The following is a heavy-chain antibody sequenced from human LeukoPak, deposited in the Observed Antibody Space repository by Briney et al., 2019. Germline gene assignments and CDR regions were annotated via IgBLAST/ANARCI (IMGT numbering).Heavy chain of an antibody. D-gene: IGHD3-9*01. J-gene: IGHJ4*02. Sequence: ASVTVSCKASGGTFSSYAISWVRQAPGQGLEWMGGIIPMFGTANYAQKFQGRVTITADESTSTAYMELSSLRSEDTAVYYCARSREWLRYFDWLLCPFDYWGQGTLVTVSS. CDR2: IIPMFGTA. CDR3: ARSREWLRYFDWLLCPFDY. CDR1: GGTFSSYA. V-gene: IGHV1-69*01.